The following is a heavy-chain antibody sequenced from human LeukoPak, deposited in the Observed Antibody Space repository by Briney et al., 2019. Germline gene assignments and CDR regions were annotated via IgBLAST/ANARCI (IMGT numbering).Heavy chain of an antibody. J-gene: IGHJ3*02. D-gene: IGHD2-21*02. Sequence: ASVKVSCKASGYTFSSYGINWVRQAPGQGLEWMGWISVINSGNTRYAQNFQGRLTMTTNTSTTTAYMELWSLRSDDTAVYYCSREFPFCGADCFSGVFDIWGQGTMVTVS. CDR1: GYTFSSYG. V-gene: IGHV1-18*01. CDR3: SREFPFCGADCFSGVFDI. CDR2: ISVINSGNT.